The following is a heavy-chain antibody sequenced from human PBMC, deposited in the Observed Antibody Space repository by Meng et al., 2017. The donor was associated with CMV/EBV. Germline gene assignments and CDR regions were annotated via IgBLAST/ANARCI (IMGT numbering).Heavy chain of an antibody. CDR3: ARGGDYGDFHDPFDY. CDR2: ISADNQNT. Sequence: ASVKVSCKAPRNFFTRHAITWVRQALGQGLEWMGWISADNQNTNLIQKFQGRITLTTDTSTSTAYIELRSLRSDDTAVYYCARGGDYGDFHDPFDYWGQGTLVTVSS. D-gene: IGHD4-17*01. CDR1: RNFFTRHA. J-gene: IGHJ4*02. V-gene: IGHV1-18*01.